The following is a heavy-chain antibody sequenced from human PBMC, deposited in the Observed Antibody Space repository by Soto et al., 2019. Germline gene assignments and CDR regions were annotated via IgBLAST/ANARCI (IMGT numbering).Heavy chain of an antibody. Sequence: SETLSLTCTVSGGSISSGGYYWSWIRQHPGKGLEWIGYIYYSGSTYYNPSLKSRVTISVDTSKNQFSLKLSSVTAADTAVYYCARSPILWFGELLNYYGMDVWGQGTTVTV. D-gene: IGHD3-10*01. CDR3: ARSPILWFGELLNYYGMDV. J-gene: IGHJ6*02. CDR2: IYYSGST. V-gene: IGHV4-31*03. CDR1: GGSISSGGYY.